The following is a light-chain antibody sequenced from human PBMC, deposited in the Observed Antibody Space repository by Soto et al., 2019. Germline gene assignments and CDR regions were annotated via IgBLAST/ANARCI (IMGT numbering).Light chain of an antibody. CDR1: SNDVGGYIY. V-gene: IGLV2-14*01. J-gene: IGLJ1*01. CDR3: SSYTTSSSYV. CDR2: DVT. Sequence: QSALTQPASVSGSPGQSITISCTGTSNDVGGYIYVSWYQQHPGKAPKLMIYDVTSRPSGVSYRFSGSKSGNTAALTISGLQAEDEADYYCSSYTTSSSYVFGTGTKLTVL.